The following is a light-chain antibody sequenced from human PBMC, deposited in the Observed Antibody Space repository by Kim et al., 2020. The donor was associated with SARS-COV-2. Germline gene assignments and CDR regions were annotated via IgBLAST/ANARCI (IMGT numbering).Light chain of an antibody. CDR1: SIDVGGYTY. Sequence: SVASACAGTSIDVGGYTYVSWYQHHPGKAPKLMIYDVSKRPSGVPDRFSGSKSGKTASLTISGLQAEDEADYYCCSYAGSYTSYVFGTGPKVTVL. CDR2: DVS. J-gene: IGLJ1*01. CDR3: CSYAGSYTSYV. V-gene: IGLV2-11*01.